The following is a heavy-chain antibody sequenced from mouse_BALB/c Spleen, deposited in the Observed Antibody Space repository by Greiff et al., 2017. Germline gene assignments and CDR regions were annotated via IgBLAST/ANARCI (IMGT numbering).Heavy chain of an antibody. CDR2: INSNGGST. J-gene: IGHJ2*01. CDR3: ARGRSPYDY. V-gene: IGHV5-6-3*01. Sequence: EVKLMESGGGLVQPGGSLKLSCAASGFTFSSYGMSWVRQTPDKRLELVATINSNGGSTYYPDSVKGRFTISRDNAKNTLYLQMSSLKSEDTAMYYCARGRSPYDYWGQGTTLTVSS. CDR1: GFTFSSYG.